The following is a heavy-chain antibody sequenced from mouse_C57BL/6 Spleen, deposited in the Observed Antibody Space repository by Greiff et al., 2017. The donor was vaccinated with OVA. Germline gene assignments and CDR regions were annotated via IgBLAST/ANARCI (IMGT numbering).Heavy chain of an antibody. D-gene: IGHD1-1*01. J-gene: IGHJ3*01. CDR1: GYTFTDYY. CDR3: ARRGVITTAPFAY. V-gene: IGHV1-19*01. CDR2: INPYNGGT. Sequence: VQLKQSGPVLVKPGASVKMSCKASGYTFTDYYMNWVKQSHRKSLEWIGVINPYNGGTSYNQKFKGKATLTVDKSSSTAYMELNSLTSEDSAVYYCARRGVITTAPFAYWGQGTLVTVSA.